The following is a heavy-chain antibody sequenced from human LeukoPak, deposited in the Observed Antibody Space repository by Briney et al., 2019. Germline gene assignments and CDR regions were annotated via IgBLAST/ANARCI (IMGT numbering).Heavy chain of an antibody. D-gene: IGHD2-21*01. CDR3: ARDSGFCVDSTCHHFDP. V-gene: IGHV3-48*03. CDR1: GFTFNNYE. Sequence: GGSLRLSCAASGFTFNNYEMNWVRQAPGKGLEWISYINNGGSVTYYADSVKGRFTISRDNARNSLYLQINRLRAEDTAFYYCARDSGFCVDSTCHHFDPWGQGTLLTVSS. CDR2: INNGGSVT. J-gene: IGHJ5*02.